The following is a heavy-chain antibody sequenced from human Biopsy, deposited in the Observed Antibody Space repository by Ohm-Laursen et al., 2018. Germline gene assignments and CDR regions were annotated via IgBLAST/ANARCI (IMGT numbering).Heavy chain of an antibody. D-gene: IGHD3-9*01. Sequence: ASVKVSCKASGYSFTSYYLHWVRQAPGHGLEWMGWINPNSSNANYAQSFQGRLTVTRDTSISTAYVELTSLTFDDTAIYYCARVPAYPSIDGYYGLDLWGQGTTVIVSS. CDR2: INPNSSNA. V-gene: IGHV1-2*02. CDR1: GYSFTSYY. J-gene: IGHJ6*02. CDR3: ARVPAYPSIDGYYGLDL.